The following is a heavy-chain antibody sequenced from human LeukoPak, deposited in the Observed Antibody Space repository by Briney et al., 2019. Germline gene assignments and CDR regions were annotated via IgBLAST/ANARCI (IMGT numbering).Heavy chain of an antibody. J-gene: IGHJ5*02. D-gene: IGHD6-13*01. V-gene: IGHV4-34*01. CDR2: INHSGST. Sequence: SETLSLTCAVYGGSFSCYYWSWIRQPPGKGLEWIGEINHSGSTNYNPSLKSRVTISVDTSKNQFSLKLSSVTAADTAVYYCERGRFSSSWYASWFDPWGQGTLVTVSS. CDR3: ERGRFSSSWYASWFDP. CDR1: GGSFSCYY.